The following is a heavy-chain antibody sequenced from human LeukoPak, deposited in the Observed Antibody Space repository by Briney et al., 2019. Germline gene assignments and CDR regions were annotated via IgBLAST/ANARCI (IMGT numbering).Heavy chain of an antibody. CDR1: DDSISSISFY. CDR3: VAYTSSLRWFDP. Sequence: SETLSLTCTVSDDSISSISFYWGWIRQPPGKGLEWIVSIYYGGTTYYNPSLESRVTMSLDTSKKQFSLRLRSVAAADTAVYYCVAYTSSLRWFDPWDQGTLVIVSS. CDR2: IYYGGTT. D-gene: IGHD6-13*01. V-gene: IGHV4-39*07. J-gene: IGHJ5*02.